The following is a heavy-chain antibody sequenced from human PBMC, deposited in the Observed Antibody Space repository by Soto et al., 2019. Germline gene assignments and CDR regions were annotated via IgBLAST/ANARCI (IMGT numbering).Heavy chain of an antibody. V-gene: IGHV3-21*01. CDR3: ARDLGVALATLTIDD. CDR2: ITSSSSFR. Sequence: PRGSLRLSCAASGFTFSTYSMNWVRHAPGKGLEWVADITSSSSFRFYADSVKGRFTISRDDAKNSLYLQMDSLRAEDTGVYYCARDLGVALATLTIDDWGQGTLVTVAS. J-gene: IGHJ4*02. CDR1: GFTFSTYS. D-gene: IGHD2-15*01.